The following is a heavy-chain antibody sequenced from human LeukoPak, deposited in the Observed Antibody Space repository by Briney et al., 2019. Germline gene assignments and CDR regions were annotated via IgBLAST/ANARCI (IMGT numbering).Heavy chain of an antibody. CDR3: ARGSWYDPNWFDP. J-gene: IGHJ5*02. D-gene: IGHD6-13*01. V-gene: IGHV4-34*01. CDR1: GGSISSYY. Sequence: SETLSLTCTVSGGSISSYYWSWIRQPPGKGLEWIGEISHSGSTNYNPSLKSRVTISVDTSKNQFSLKLSSVTAADTAVYYCARGSWYDPNWFDPWGQGTLVTVSS. CDR2: ISHSGST.